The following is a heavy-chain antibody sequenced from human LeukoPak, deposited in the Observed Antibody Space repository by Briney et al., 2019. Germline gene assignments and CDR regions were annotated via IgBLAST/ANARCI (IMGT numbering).Heavy chain of an antibody. D-gene: IGHD3-9*01. Sequence: PSETLSLTCTVSGGPISSYYWSWIRQPPGKGLEWIGYIYYSGSANYNPSLKSRVTISVDTSKSQFSLKLSSVTAADTAVYYCARGGYFDWSVDYWGQGTLVTVSS. CDR3: ARGGYFDWSVDY. CDR1: GGPISSYY. J-gene: IGHJ4*02. CDR2: IYYSGSA. V-gene: IGHV4-59*01.